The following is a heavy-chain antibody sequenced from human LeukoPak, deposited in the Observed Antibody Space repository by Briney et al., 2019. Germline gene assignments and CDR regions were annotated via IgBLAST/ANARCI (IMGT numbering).Heavy chain of an antibody. Sequence: SETLSLTCTVSGGSINTYYWSWIRQPPGKGLEWIGYIYYSGITKYNPSLKSRATISVDTSKNQFSLKLSSVTAADTALYYCVRGGYGSLTFDYWGQGTLVTVSS. D-gene: IGHD5-18*01. V-gene: IGHV4-59*01. CDR2: IYYSGIT. J-gene: IGHJ4*02. CDR3: VRGGYGSLTFDY. CDR1: GGSINTYY.